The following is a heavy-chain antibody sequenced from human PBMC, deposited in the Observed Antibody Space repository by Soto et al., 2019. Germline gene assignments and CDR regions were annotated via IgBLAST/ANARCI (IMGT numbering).Heavy chain of an antibody. Sequence: SETLSLTCTVSGGSISSGNYFWSWIRQPPGKGLEWIGFISYSGSAYYNPSLKSRVTISVDTSKNQFSLNLSFVTAADTAVYYCATMGTPATGLYYFDYWGQGTLVTVSS. D-gene: IGHD2-15*01. CDR1: GGSISSGNYF. CDR3: ATMGTPATGLYYFDY. J-gene: IGHJ4*02. V-gene: IGHV4-30-4*01. CDR2: ISYSGSA.